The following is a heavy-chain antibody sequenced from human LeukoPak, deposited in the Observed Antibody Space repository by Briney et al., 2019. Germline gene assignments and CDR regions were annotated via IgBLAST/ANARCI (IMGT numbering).Heavy chain of an antibody. CDR2: INPDGSGK. CDR1: GFTLSTYW. D-gene: IGHD3-16*01. V-gene: IGHV3-7*01. J-gene: IGHJ4*02. Sequence: PGGSLRLSCAASGFTLSTYWMNWVRQVPGKGLDWVASINPDGSGKRYVDSVKGRFTIARDNADNSLSLQMNSLRAEDTAVYYCASWGAGGNYWGQGTLVTVSS. CDR3: ASWGAGGNY.